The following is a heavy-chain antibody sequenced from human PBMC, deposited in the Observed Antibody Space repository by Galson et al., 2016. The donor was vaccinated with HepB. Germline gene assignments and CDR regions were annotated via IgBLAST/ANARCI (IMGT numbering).Heavy chain of an antibody. Sequence: SLRLSCAGFGFVFGAYGMHWVRQAPGRGLERVAVIWYDGSNKYYADSVKGRFTISRDNSKNTLYLQMNSLRAEDTAVYYCARDGDVDTAMVTPELGYWGQGTLVTVSS. CDR1: GFVFGAYG. D-gene: IGHD5-18*01. J-gene: IGHJ4*02. CDR3: ARDGDVDTAMVTPELGY. V-gene: IGHV3-33*08. CDR2: IWYDGSNK.